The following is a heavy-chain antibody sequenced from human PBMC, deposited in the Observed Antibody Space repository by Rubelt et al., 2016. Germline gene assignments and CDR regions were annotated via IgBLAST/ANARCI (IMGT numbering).Heavy chain of an antibody. V-gene: IGHV3-21*01. CDR1: GFTFSSYN. CDR2: ISSGSSYI. D-gene: IGHD5-12*01. J-gene: IGHJ3*01. CDR3: ARVFGGYDAFDF. Sequence: EVQLVESGGGLVKPGGSLRLSCAASGFTFSSYNMNWVRQAPGKGLQWVSSISSGSSYIFYADSVEGRFTVSRDNANNSLYLQMNGLRAEDTAVYFCARVFGGYDAFDFWGQGTMVTVSS.